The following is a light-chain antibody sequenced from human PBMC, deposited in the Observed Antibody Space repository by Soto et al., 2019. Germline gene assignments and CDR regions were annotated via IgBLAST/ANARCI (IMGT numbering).Light chain of an antibody. CDR2: AAS. Sequence: DIQLTQSPSFLSASVGDRVIITCRASQDIASYLAWYQQKPGKAPKLLIYAASTFESGVPSRFSGSGSGTEFTLTISSLQPEDFATYYCQHMNNYPLTFGQGTKVEIK. J-gene: IGKJ1*01. CDR3: QHMNNYPLT. V-gene: IGKV1-9*01. CDR1: QDIASY.